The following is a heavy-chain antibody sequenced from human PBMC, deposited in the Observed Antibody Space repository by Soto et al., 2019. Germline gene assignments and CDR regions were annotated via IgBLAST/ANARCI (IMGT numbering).Heavy chain of an antibody. Sequence: QVQLVQSGAEVTKPGSSVKVSCKASGGIFSTYAISWLRQAPGQGLEWMGGIIPLFGTPNYAQRFQGRVTITADESTSPAYMELSRLRSEDTAVYYCARDRDDYGSGNYYNRIDFWGQGTLVTVSS. CDR2: IIPLFGTP. CDR3: ARDRDDYGSGNYYNRIDF. D-gene: IGHD3-10*01. V-gene: IGHV1-69*01. CDR1: GGIFSTYA. J-gene: IGHJ4*02.